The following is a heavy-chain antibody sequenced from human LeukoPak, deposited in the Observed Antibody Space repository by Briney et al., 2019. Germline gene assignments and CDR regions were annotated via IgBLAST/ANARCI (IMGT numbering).Heavy chain of an antibody. V-gene: IGHV1-24*01. D-gene: IGHD2-15*01. CDR3: ATGTIYCSTCSGDY. CDR2: FDPDDGET. J-gene: IGHJ4*02. Sequence: ASVKVSCKVSGYSLTELSMHWVRQAPGKGLEWMGGFDPDDGETPLFAQKFQGRVSLTEDTSTDTAYMELSSLSSEDTAVYYCATGTIYCSTCSGDYWGQATLVTVPS. CDR1: GYSLTELS.